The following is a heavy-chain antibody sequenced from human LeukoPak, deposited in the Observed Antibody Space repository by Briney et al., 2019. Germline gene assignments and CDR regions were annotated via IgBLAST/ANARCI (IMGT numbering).Heavy chain of an antibody. Sequence: ASVKVSCKASGYTFTGYYMHWVRQAPGQGLEWMGWINPNSGGTNYAQKFQGRVTMTRDTSISTAYMELSRLRSDDTAVYYCARDRRSFSGTFDYWGQGTLVTVSS. V-gene: IGHV1-2*02. D-gene: IGHD6-6*01. CDR1: GYTFTGYY. CDR3: ARDRRSFSGTFDY. J-gene: IGHJ4*02. CDR2: INPNSGGT.